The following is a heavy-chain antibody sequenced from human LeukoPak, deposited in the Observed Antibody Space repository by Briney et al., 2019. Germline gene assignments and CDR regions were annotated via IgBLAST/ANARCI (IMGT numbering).Heavy chain of an antibody. V-gene: IGHV4-34*01. CDR3: AREGGPYRPLDY. CDR2: INHSGNT. Sequence: PSETLSLTCAVYGESFSTYYWSWIRQPPGKGLEWIGEINHSGNTNYNPSLKSRVTISVDTSKNQFSLKLSSVTAADTAVYYCAREGGPYRPLDYSGQGTLVTVSS. J-gene: IGHJ4*02. CDR1: GESFSTYY.